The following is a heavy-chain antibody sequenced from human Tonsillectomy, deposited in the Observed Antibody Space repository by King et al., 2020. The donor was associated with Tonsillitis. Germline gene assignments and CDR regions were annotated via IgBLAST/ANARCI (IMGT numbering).Heavy chain of an antibody. Sequence: QVQLQESSPGLVKPSQTLSLTCAVSGGSISSGGYSWSWIRQPPGKGLEWIGYIYYSGSTYYNPSLKSRVTISVDTSKNQFSLKLSSVTAADTAVYYCARGALDYGSENYGMDVWGQGTTVTVSS. D-gene: IGHD3-10*01. CDR2: IYYSGST. V-gene: IGHV4-30-4*07. J-gene: IGHJ6*02. CDR3: ARGALDYGSENYGMDV. CDR1: GGSISSGGYS.